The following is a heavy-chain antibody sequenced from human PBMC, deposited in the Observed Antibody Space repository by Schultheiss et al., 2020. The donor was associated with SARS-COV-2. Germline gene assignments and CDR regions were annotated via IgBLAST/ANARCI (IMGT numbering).Heavy chain of an antibody. J-gene: IGHJ4*02. CDR3: AKDGGSWIQLWLPWGSAVDY. D-gene: IGHD5-18*01. V-gene: IGHV3-30-3*02. CDR1: GFTFSSYA. CDR2: ISYDGSNK. Sequence: GGSLRLSCAASGFTFSSYAMHWVRQAPGKGLEWVAVISYDGSNKYYADSVKGRFTISRDNSKNTLYLQMNSLRAEDTAVYYCAKDGGSWIQLWLPWGSAVDYWGQGTLVTVSS.